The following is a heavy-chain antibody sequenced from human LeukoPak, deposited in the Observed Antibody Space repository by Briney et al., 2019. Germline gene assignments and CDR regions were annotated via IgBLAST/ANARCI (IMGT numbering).Heavy chain of an antibody. Sequence: GGSLRLSCAASGFTFSSYAMHWVRQAPGKGLEWVAVISYDGSNKYYADSVKGRFTISRDNSKNTLYLQTNSLRAEDTAVYYCAREDYSYGATTLDYWGQGTLVTGSS. CDR2: ISYDGSNK. CDR3: AREDYSYGATTLDY. V-gene: IGHV3-30-3*01. D-gene: IGHD5-18*01. CDR1: GFTFSSYA. J-gene: IGHJ4*02.